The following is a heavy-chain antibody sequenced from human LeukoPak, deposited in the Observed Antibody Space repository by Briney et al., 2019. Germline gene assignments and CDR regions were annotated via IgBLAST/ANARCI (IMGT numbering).Heavy chain of an antibody. CDR1: GGSISSSSYY. CDR2: IYYSGST. Sequence: KPSETLSLTCTVSGGSISSSSYYWGWIRQPPGKGLEWIGSIYYSGSTYYNPSLKSRVTISVDTSKNQFSLKLSSVTAADTAVYYCARPRPGTSLDAFDIWGQGTMVTVSS. D-gene: IGHD6-6*01. J-gene: IGHJ3*02. CDR3: ARPRPGTSLDAFDI. V-gene: IGHV4-39*01.